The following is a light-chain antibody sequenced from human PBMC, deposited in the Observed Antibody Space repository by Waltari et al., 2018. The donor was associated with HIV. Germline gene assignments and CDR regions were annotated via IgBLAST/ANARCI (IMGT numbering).Light chain of an antibody. CDR2: EVS. CDR3: CSYAGSSTLV. CDR1: SSDVGSYNL. J-gene: IGLJ2*01. V-gene: IGLV2-23*02. Sequence: QSALTQPASVSGSPRQSITISCTGTSSDVGSYNLVSWYQQHPGKAPKLMIYEVSKRPSVVSNRFSGSKSGNTASLTISGLQAEDEADYYCCSYAGSSTLVFGGGTKLTVL.